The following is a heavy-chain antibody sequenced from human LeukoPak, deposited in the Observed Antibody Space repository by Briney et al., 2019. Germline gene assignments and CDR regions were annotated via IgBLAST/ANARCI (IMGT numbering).Heavy chain of an antibody. CDR2: MSPNSGNT. CDR1: GYTYTSYD. J-gene: IGHJ4*02. CDR3: ARGPYYGSGSYYYNY. D-gene: IGHD3-10*01. Sequence: ASVKVSCKASGYTYTSYDINWVRQATGQGLEWMGWMSPNSGNTGYAQKFQGRVTMTRNTSISTAYMELSSLRSEDTAVYYCARGPYYGSGSYYYNYWGQGTLVTVSS. V-gene: IGHV1-8*01.